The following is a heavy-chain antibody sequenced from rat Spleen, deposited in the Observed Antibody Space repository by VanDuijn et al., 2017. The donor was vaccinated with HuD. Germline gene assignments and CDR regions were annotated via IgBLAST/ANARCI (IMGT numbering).Heavy chain of an antibody. CDR2: IWGDGST. V-gene: IGHV2-15*01. CDR1: GFSLTSYG. J-gene: IGHJ1*01. CDR3: NREPYSGYYFDF. D-gene: IGHD4-3*01. Sequence: QVQLKESGPGLVQPSQTLSLTCTVSGFSLTSYGVSWVRQPPGKGLGWMGGIWGDGSTNYNSALKSRLSISRDTSKSQVFLKMNSLQTEETAIYFCNREPYSGYYFDFWGPGTMVTVSS.